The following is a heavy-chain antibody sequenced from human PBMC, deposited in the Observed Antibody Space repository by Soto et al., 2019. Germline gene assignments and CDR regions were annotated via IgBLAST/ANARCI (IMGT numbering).Heavy chain of an antibody. Sequence: PGGSLRLSCAASGFTVSSNYMSWVRQAPGKGLEWVSVIYSGGSTYYADSVKGRFTISRDNSKNTLYLQMNSLRAEDTAVYYCARGMAVTTYLNYGMDVWGQGTTVTVSS. D-gene: IGHD4-4*01. CDR1: GFTVSSNY. V-gene: IGHV3-53*01. CDR2: IYSGGST. CDR3: ARGMAVTTYLNYGMDV. J-gene: IGHJ6*02.